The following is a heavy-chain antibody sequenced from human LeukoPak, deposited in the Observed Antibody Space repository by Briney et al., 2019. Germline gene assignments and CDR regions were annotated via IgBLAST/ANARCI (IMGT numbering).Heavy chain of an antibody. V-gene: IGHV3-30*02. D-gene: IGHD5-12*01. CDR1: GFTFSSYG. CDR2: IHSDGENF. Sequence: TGGSLRLSCAASGFTFSSYGTHWVRQAPGKGLEWVTFIHSDGENFYSADSVKGRLTVSRDNSKNTLYLQMNSLIIEDTAVYYCVRAEIVPGRTSFYYYYMDVWGKGTTVTVTS. J-gene: IGHJ6*03. CDR3: VRAEIVPGRTSFYYYYMDV.